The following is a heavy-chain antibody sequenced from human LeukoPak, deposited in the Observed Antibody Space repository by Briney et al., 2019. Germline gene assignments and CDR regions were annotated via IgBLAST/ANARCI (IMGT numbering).Heavy chain of an antibody. CDR2: IYYSGST. CDR3: ARDSQVVESDYYYYMDV. J-gene: IGHJ6*03. CDR1: GVSISSGDYY. V-gene: IGHV4-30-4*08. Sequence: SQTLSLTCTVSGVSISSGDYYWSWIRQPPGKGLEWIGYIYYSGSTYYNPSLKSRVTISVDTSKNQFSLKLSSVTAADTAVYYCARDSQVVESDYYYYMDVWGKGTTVTVSS. D-gene: IGHD2-2*01.